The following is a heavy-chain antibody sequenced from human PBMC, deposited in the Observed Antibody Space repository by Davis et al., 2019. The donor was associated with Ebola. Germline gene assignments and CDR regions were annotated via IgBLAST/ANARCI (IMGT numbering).Heavy chain of an antibody. V-gene: IGHV3-7*03. CDR3: ARKSTFFDY. J-gene: IGHJ4*02. CDR1: GFTFSNYW. D-gene: IGHD3-16*01. CDR2: IKQDGSEK. Sequence: GESLKISCAASGFTFSNYWMSWVRQAPGKGLEWVANIKQDGSEKYYVDSVKGRFTISRDNAKNLLYLQMNSLRAEDTAVYYCARKSTFFDYWGQGTRVTVSS.